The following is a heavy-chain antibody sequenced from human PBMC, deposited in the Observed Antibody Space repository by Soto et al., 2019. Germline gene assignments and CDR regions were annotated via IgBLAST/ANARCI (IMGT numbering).Heavy chain of an antibody. V-gene: IGHV4-59*08. D-gene: IGHD1-26*01. J-gene: IGHJ4*02. CDR3: AGDIRSGSYRFDY. Sequence: PSETLSLTCTVSDGSIRSYYLSWLRQPPGKGLEWIGYIYDSGSTLYNPSLKSRVTISVDRPNNQFSLKLRSVTAADTAIYYCAGDIRSGSYRFDYWGQGTLVTVSS. CDR1: DGSIRSYY. CDR2: IYDSGST.